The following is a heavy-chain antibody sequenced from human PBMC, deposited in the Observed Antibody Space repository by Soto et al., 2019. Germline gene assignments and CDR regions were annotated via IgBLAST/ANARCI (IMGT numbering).Heavy chain of an antibody. Sequence: SETLSLTCTVSGDSFSDYYWNWIRQVPGKGLEWIGFVFHSATTSYNPSLKTRVAISDDTSKKQFSLRLTSVTAADTAIYYCARGHYSSGWPIDHWGQGILVTVSS. J-gene: IGHJ4*02. CDR2: VFHSATT. D-gene: IGHD6-19*01. CDR1: GDSFSDYY. V-gene: IGHV4-59*01. CDR3: ARGHYSSGWPIDH.